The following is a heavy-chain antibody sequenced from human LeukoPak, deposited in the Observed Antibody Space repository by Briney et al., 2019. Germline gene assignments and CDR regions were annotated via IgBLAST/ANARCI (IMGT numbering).Heavy chain of an antibody. V-gene: IGHV3-9*01. Sequence: GGSLRLSCAASGFTFDDYAMHWVRQAPGKGLEWASGISWNSGSIGYAVSVKGRFTISRDNAKNSLYLQMNSLRAEDTALYYCAKEDGDPYGFDPWGQGTLVTVSS. CDR1: GFTFDDYA. CDR2: ISWNSGSI. J-gene: IGHJ5*02. D-gene: IGHD4-17*01. CDR3: AKEDGDPYGFDP.